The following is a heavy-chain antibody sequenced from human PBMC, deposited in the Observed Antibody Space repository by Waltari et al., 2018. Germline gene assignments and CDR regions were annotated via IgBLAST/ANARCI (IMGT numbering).Heavy chain of an antibody. CDR3: AKRIVGGPFDV. D-gene: IGHD1-26*01. V-gene: IGHV1-69*12. J-gene: IGHJ3*01. CDR1: GGFSGTYA. Sequence: QVPLVQSGAGVRKPGSSVRVSAEASGGFSGTYAIPWVRRAPGQGLEWMAGISPIYGTPNYAQKVQGRVTIAADESTRTAYMELSSLRSDDTAVYYCAKRIVGGPFDVWGQGTVVTVSS. CDR2: ISPIYGTP.